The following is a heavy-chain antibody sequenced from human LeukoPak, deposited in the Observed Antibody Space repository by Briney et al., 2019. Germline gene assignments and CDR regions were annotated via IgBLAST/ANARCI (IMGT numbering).Heavy chain of an antibody. J-gene: IGHJ5*02. CDR1: GFTFDTYL. V-gene: IGHV3-20*04. D-gene: IGHD3-10*01. CDR3: PPTGLP. Sequence: GGSLRLSCAASGFTFDTYLMSWVRQAPGKGLEWLSIIKGIGDSTKYADSVKGRFNISRDNAQNSLYLQMNSLSVEDTALYYCPPTGLPWVQGTLLTVSS. CDR2: IKGIGDST.